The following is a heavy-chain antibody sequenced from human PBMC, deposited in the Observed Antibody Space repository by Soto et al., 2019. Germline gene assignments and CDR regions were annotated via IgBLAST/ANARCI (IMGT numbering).Heavy chain of an antibody. D-gene: IGHD3-22*01. CDR2: IDYSGST. CDR3: ARLWTMSSWPSHY. Sequence: QLQLQESGPGLVKPSETLSLTCTVSGGSISSSSYYWGWIRQPPGKGLEGMGSIDYSGSTYYNPSLKSRVTISVKTSKNQFSLKLSSVTAADTAVYYCARLWTMSSWPSHYWGQGTLVTVSS. CDR1: GGSISSSSYY. J-gene: IGHJ4*02. V-gene: IGHV4-39*01.